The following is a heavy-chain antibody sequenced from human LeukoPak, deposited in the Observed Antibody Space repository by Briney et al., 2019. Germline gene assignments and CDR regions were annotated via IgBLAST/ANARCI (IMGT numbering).Heavy chain of an antibody. CDR1: GDSINSGSYH. D-gene: IGHD3-10*01. Sequence: SQTLSLTCTVSGDSINSGSYHWNWIRQSPGKGLEWIGYIYHSGRTFYNSSLKNRLLISLDTSKHQFSLELSSVIASDTAVYYCARDSGGYGSGDDAFDIWGQGTMVTVSS. CDR3: ARDSGGYGSGDDAFDI. V-gene: IGHV4-30-4*08. CDR2: IYHSGRT. J-gene: IGHJ3*02.